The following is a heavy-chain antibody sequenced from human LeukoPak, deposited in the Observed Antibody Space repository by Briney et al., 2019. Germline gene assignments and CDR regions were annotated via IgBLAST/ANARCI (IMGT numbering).Heavy chain of an antibody. CDR3: ATDLSGYSSGWFDP. Sequence: ASVKVSCKVSGYTLTELSMHWVRQAPGKGLEWMGGFDPEDGETIYAQKFQGRVTMTEATSTDTAYMELSSLRSEDTAVYYCATDLSGYSSGWFDPWGQGTLVTVSS. CDR1: GYTLTELS. D-gene: IGHD6-19*01. J-gene: IGHJ5*02. CDR2: FDPEDGET. V-gene: IGHV1-24*01.